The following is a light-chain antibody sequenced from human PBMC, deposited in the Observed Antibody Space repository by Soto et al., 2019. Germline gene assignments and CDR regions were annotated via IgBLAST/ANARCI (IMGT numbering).Light chain of an antibody. V-gene: IGKV3-15*01. CDR3: QQYNNWPLT. Sequence: EIVMTQSPATLSVSPGERATLSCRASQSVSSNLAWNQQIPGQAPRLLIYGASTRATGIPARFSGSGSGTEFTLTISSLQSEDFAVYYCQQYNNWPLTFGGGTKVEIK. J-gene: IGKJ4*01. CDR2: GAS. CDR1: QSVSSN.